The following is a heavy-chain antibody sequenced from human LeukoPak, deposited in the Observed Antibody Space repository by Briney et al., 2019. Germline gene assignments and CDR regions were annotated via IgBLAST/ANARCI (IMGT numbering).Heavy chain of an antibody. CDR3: ARDFWSGYKSTGDY. CDR1: GFTFTTYT. D-gene: IGHD3-3*01. J-gene: IGHJ4*02. V-gene: IGHV3-21*01. CDR2: ISGSGAYI. Sequence: GGSLRLSCAASGFTFTTYTMNWVRQAPGKGLEWVSSISGSGAYIYYADSVKGRFTISRDNAKNSLYLQMNSLRDEDTAVYYCARDFWSGYKSTGDYWGQGTLVTVSS.